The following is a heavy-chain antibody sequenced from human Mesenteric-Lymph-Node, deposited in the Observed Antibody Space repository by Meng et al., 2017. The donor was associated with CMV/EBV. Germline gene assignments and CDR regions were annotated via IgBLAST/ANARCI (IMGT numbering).Heavy chain of an antibody. CDR3: ARHQRWLKSEGGFNY. Sequence: QVPQPQWGGGLLKPSETLSLTCAVYGGSFSGYYWSWIRQPPGKGLEWIGEINHSGSTNYNPSLKSRVTISVDTSKNQFSLKLSSVTAADTAVYYCARHQRWLKSEGGFNYWGQGTLVTVSS. J-gene: IGHJ4*02. CDR2: INHSGST. D-gene: IGHD4-23*01. V-gene: IGHV4-34*01. CDR1: GGSFSGYY.